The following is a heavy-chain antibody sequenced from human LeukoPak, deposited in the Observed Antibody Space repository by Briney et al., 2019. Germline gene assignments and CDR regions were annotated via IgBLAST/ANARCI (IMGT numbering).Heavy chain of an antibody. CDR1: GFTPRSYE. Sequence: GGSLRLSCAASGFTPRSYEMNWVRQAPGKGLEWISYISRSETATLYADSVKGRFTISRDNAKSTLYLQMNSLRSEATAVYYCARGPQRGAAANYYGMDVWGQGTRASVSS. CDR3: ARGPQRGAAANYYGMDV. CDR2: ISRSETAT. D-gene: IGHD2-2*01. V-gene: IGHV3-48*03. J-gene: IGHJ6*02.